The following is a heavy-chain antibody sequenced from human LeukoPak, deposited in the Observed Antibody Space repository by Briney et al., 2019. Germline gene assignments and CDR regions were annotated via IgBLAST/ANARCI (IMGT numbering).Heavy chain of an antibody. J-gene: IGHJ3*02. CDR1: GFTFDDYA. V-gene: IGHV3-9*01. CDR3: AKAQQWLVTSDAFDI. CDR2: ISWNSGSI. D-gene: IGHD6-19*01. Sequence: GRSLRLSCAASGFTFDDYAMHWVRQAPGKGLEWASGISWNSGSIGYADSVKGRFTISRDNAKNSLYLQMNSLRAEDTALYYCAKAQQWLVTSDAFDIWGQGTMVTVSS.